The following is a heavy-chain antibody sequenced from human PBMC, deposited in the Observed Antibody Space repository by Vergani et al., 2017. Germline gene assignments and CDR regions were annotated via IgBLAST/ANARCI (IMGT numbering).Heavy chain of an antibody. CDR3: TTLSPNWAHW. J-gene: IGHJ4*02. CDR2: ISGSGGST. CDR1: GFTFSTYA. D-gene: IGHD7-27*01. V-gene: IGHV3-23*01. Sequence: EVQLLESGGGLVQPGGSLRLSCAASGFTFSTYAINWVRQAPGKGLEWVSAISGSGGSTYYADSVKGRFTISRDNSKNTLYLQMNSLRAEDTAVYYCTTLSPNWAHWWGQGTLVNVSS.